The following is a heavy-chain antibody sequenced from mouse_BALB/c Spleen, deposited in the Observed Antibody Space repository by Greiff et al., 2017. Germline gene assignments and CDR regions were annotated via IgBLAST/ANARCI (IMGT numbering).Heavy chain of an antibody. CDR3: ARVSLYGSGGFAY. CDR1: GDSITSGY. J-gene: IGHJ3*01. CDR2: ISYSGST. V-gene: IGHV3-8*02. D-gene: IGHD1-1*01. Sequence: EVKLQESGPSLVKPSQTLSLTCSVTGDSITSGYWNWIRKFPGNKLEYMGYISYSGSTYYNPSLKSRISITRDTSKNQYYLQLNSVTTEDTATYYCARVSLYGSGGFAYWGQGTLVTVSA.